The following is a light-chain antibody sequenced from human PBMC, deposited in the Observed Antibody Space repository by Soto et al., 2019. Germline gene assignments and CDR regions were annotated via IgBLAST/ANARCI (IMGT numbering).Light chain of an antibody. V-gene: IGKV1-5*01. CDR2: DAS. CDR1: QTISRW. CDR3: QQSYSTPIT. Sequence: DIQLTQTPSTLSASVGDEVTITCRASQTISRWLAWYQQKPGRAPKLLIYDASTLESGVPSRFSGSGSGTDFTLTISSLQREDVATYYCQQSYSTPITFGQGTRLEIK. J-gene: IGKJ5*01.